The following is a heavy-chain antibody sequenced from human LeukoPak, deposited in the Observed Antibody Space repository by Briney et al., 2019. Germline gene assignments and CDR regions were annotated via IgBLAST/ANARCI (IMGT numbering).Heavy chain of an antibody. D-gene: IGHD2-2*01. J-gene: IGHJ4*02. CDR3: ARTVVVPAAHE. CDR2: ISAYNGNT. V-gene: IGHV1-18*01. CDR1: GYTFTSYG. Sequence: ASVKLSCNASGYTFTSYGISWVRQSTGQRLEWMRWISAYNGNTNYAQKLQGRVTMTTDTSTSTAYMELRSLRSDDTAVYYCARTVVVPAAHEWGQGTLVTV.